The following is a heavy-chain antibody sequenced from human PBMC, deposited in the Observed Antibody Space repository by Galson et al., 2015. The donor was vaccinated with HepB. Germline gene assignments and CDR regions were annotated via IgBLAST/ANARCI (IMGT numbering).Heavy chain of an antibody. J-gene: IGHJ3*02. CDR2: INPSGGST. CDR3: ARALDILGYCSGGSCYSEFDAFDI. V-gene: IGHV1-46*01. Sequence: SVKVSCKASGYTFTSYYMHWVRQAPGQGLEWMGIINPSGGSTSYAQKFQGRVTMTRDTSTSTVYMELSSLRSEDTAVYYCARALDILGYCSGGSCYSEFDAFDIWGQGTMVTVSS. D-gene: IGHD2-15*01. CDR1: GYTFTSYY.